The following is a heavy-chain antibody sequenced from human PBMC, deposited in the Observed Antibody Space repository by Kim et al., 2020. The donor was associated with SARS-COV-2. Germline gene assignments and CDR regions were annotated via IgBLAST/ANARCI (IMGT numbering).Heavy chain of an antibody. CDR2: INTKTGKA. Sequence: ASVKVSCKASGYSFTAYGINWVRQAPGQGLXWMGWINTKTGKATYAQDFSGRFVFSLESYVSTAYLQISGLEAADTAVYYCARSGSPTTPAFLLTWDQGTQVTVSS. D-gene: IGHD2-15*01. CDR3: ARSGSPTTPAFLLT. CDR1: GYSFTAYG. J-gene: IGHJ5*02. V-gene: IGHV7-4-1*02.